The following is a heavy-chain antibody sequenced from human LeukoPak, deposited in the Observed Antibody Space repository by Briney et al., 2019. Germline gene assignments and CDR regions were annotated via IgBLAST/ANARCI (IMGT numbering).Heavy chain of an antibody. J-gene: IGHJ4*02. Sequence: SETLSLTCAVSGGSISGSNWWSWVRQPPGKGLEWIGEIYHSGSTNYNPSLKSRVAISVDTSKNQFSLKLSSVTAADTAMYYCARVSGYDWESFYDYWGQGSLVTVSS. CDR2: IYHSGST. D-gene: IGHD5-12*01. V-gene: IGHV4-4*02. CDR1: GGSISGSNW. CDR3: ARVSGYDWESFYDY.